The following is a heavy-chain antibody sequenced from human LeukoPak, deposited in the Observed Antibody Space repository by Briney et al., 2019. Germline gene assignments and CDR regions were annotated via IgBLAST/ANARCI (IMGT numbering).Heavy chain of an antibody. Sequence: GASVKVSCKTSGYTFTGYYMHWVRQAPGQGLEWMGWINPNSGGTTYAQKFQGRVTMTRDTSISTAYMKLSRLKSDDTAVYYCARDTSGNNFEYWGQGTRVSVSS. CDR1: GYTFTGYY. CDR2: INPNSGGT. V-gene: IGHV1-2*02. CDR3: ARDTSGNNFEY. D-gene: IGHD1/OR15-1a*01. J-gene: IGHJ4*02.